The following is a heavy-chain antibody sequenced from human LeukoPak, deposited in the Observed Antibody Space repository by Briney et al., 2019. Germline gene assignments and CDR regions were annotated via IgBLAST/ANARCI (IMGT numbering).Heavy chain of an antibody. D-gene: IGHD3-10*01. CDR1: GFTFSSYA. Sequence: QPGGSLRLSCAASGFTFSSYAMSWVRQAPGKGLEWVSAISGSGGSTYYADSVKGRFTISRNNSKNTLYLQMNSLRAEDTAVYYCAKDQHRTYYYGSGSYFGPNDFDYWGQGTLVTVSS. J-gene: IGHJ4*02. CDR2: ISGSGGST. CDR3: AKDQHRTYYYGSGSYFGPNDFDY. V-gene: IGHV3-23*01.